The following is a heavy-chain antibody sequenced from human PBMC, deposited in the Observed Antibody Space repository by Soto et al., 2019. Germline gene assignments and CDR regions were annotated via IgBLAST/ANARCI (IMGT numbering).Heavy chain of an antibody. CDR2: ISGSGGST. V-gene: IGHV3-23*01. CDR3: AKWDDFWSGYQYNWFDP. CDR1: GFTFSSYA. Sequence: GGSLRLSCAASGFTFSSYAMSWVRQAPGKGLEWVSAISGSGGSTYYADSVKGRFTISRDNSKNTLYLQMNSLRAEDTAVYYCAKWDDFWSGYQYNWFDPWGQGTLVTVSS. D-gene: IGHD3-3*01. J-gene: IGHJ5*02.